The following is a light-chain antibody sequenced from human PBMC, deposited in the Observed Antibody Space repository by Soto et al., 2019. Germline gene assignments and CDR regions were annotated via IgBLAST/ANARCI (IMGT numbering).Light chain of an antibody. V-gene: IGLV2-23*01. CDR1: SSDVGSYNL. J-gene: IGLJ1*01. CDR3: CSYAGSSTYV. Sequence: QSVLTQPASVSGSPGQSITISCTGTSSDVGSYNLVSWYQQHPGKAPKLMIYEGSKRPSGVSNRFSGSKSGNTASLTISVLQSEDEADYYCCSYAGSSTYVFGTGIEVSVL. CDR2: EGS.